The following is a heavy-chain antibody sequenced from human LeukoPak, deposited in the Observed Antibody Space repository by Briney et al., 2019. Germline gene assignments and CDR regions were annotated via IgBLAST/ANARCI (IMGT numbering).Heavy chain of an antibody. CDR1: GYSISSGDY. V-gene: IGHV4-38-2*02. D-gene: IGHD6-19*01. J-gene: IGHJ4*02. CDR3: ARRSPYSTGWSSYFDY. Sequence: PSETLSLTCTVSGYSISSGDYWGWIRQPPGKGLEWIGSIYHSGRTYYNPSLKSRVTISLDKSRNHFSLKLTSVTAADSAVYYCARRSPYSTGWSSYFDYWGQGALVTVSS. CDR2: IYHSGRT.